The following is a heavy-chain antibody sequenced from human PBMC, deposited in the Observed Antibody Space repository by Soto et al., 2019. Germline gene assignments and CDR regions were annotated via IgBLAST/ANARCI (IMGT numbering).Heavy chain of an antibody. CDR1: GFTFSSYA. J-gene: IGHJ4*02. D-gene: IGHD6-13*01. Sequence: PGGSLRLSCAASGFTFSSYAMHWVRQAPGKGLEWVAVISYDGSNKYYADSVKGRFTISRDNSKNTLYLRMNSLRAEDTAVYYCARDSGSWYGSHFDYWGQGTLVTVSS. CDR2: ISYDGSNK. V-gene: IGHV3-30-3*01. CDR3: ARDSGSWYGSHFDY.